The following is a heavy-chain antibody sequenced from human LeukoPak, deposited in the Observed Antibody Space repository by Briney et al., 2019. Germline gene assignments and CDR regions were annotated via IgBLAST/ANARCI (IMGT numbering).Heavy chain of an antibody. Sequence: GGSLRLSCAASGFTFSSYSMNWVRQAPGKGLEWVSSISSSSSYIYYADSVKGRFTISRDNAKNSLYLQMNSLRAEDTAVYYCARDELRLGELSGWGQGTLVTVSS. J-gene: IGHJ4*02. CDR1: GFTFSSYS. V-gene: IGHV3-21*01. D-gene: IGHD3-16*02. CDR3: ARDELRLGELSG. CDR2: ISSSSSYI.